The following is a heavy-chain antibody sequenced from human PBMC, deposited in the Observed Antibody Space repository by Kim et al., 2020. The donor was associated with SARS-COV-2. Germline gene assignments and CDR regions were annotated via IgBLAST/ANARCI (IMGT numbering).Heavy chain of an antibody. CDR1: GGSISSSNW. V-gene: IGHV4-4*02. Sequence: SETLSLTCAVSGGSISSSNWWSWVRQPPGKGLEWIGEIYHSGSTNYNPSLKSRVTISVDKSKNQFSLKLSSVTAADTAVYYCASPIWGSYRYTPGPRTPAIYYSYGMDGLGQGTPVPGSS. CDR3: ASPIWGSYRYTPGPRTPAIYYSYGMDG. D-gene: IGHD3-16*02. CDR2: IYHSGST. J-gene: IGHJ6*02.